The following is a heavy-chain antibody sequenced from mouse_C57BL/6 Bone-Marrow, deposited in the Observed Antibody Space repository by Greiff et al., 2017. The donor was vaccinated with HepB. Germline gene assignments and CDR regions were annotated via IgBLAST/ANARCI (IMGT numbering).Heavy chain of an antibody. Sequence: QVQLQQSGAELVKPGASVKISCKASGYAFSSYWMYWVKQRPGKGLEWIGQIFPGDGDTNYNGKFKGKATLTADKSSSTAYMQLSSLTSEDSAVYFCARSGPWFAYWGQGTLVTVSA. CDR3: ARSGPWFAY. CDR2: IFPGDGDT. CDR1: GYAFSSYW. J-gene: IGHJ3*01. V-gene: IGHV1-80*01.